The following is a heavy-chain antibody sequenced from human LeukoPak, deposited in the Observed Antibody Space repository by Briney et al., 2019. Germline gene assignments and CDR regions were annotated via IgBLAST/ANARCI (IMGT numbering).Heavy chain of an antibody. CDR1: GGSISSYH. Sequence: PSETLSLTCTVSGGSISSYHWSWIRQPPGKGLEWIGYIYYSGSTNYNPSLKSRVTISVDTSKNQFSLKLSSVTAADTAVYYCARNPCGGDCSYYFDYWGQGTLVTVSS. J-gene: IGHJ4*02. V-gene: IGHV4-59*01. D-gene: IGHD2-21*02. CDR3: ARNPCGGDCSYYFDY. CDR2: IYYSGST.